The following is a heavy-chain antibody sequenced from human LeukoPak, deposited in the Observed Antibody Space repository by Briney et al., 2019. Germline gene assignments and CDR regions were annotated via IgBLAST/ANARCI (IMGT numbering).Heavy chain of an antibody. D-gene: IGHD3-22*01. CDR1: GYTFTSYG. Sequence: GASVKVSCKASGYTFTSYGISWVRQAPGQGLEWMGWIGAYNGNTNYAQKLQGRVTMTTDTSTSTAYMELRSLRSDDTAVYYCARDPYYYDSSATPVFDYWGQGTLVTVSS. J-gene: IGHJ4*02. V-gene: IGHV1-18*01. CDR3: ARDPYYYDSSATPVFDY. CDR2: IGAYNGNT.